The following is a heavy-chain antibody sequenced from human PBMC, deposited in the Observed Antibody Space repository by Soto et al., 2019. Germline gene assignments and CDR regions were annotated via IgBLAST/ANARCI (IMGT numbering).Heavy chain of an antibody. V-gene: IGHV4-59*01. CDR1: GGSISSYY. D-gene: IGHD5-18*01. Sequence: KTSETLSLTCTVSGGSISSYYWSWIRQPPGKGLEWIGYIYYSGSTNYNPSLKSRVTISVDTSKNQFSLKLSSVTAADTAVYYCARGRIQLWAYFDYWGQGTLVTSPQ. CDR2: IYYSGST. J-gene: IGHJ4*02. CDR3: ARGRIQLWAYFDY.